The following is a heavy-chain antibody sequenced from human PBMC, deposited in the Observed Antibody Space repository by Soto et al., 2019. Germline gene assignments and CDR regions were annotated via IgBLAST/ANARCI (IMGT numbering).Heavy chain of an antibody. J-gene: IGHJ5*02. D-gene: IGHD1-26*01. CDR3: ARGRVGASQPWYWFDP. CDR1: GGTFSSYA. CDR2: IIPIFGTA. V-gene: IGHV1-69*01. Sequence: QVQLVQSGAEVKKPGSSVKVSCKASGGTFSSYAISWVRQAPGQGLEWMGVIIPIFGTANYAQKFQGRVTITADESTSTAYMELSSLRSEDTAVYYCARGRVGASQPWYWFDPWGQGTLVTVSS.